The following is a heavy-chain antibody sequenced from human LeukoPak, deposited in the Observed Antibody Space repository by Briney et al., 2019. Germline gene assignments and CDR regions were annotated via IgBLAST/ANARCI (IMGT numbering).Heavy chain of an antibody. D-gene: IGHD1-1*01. J-gene: IGHJ4*02. CDR2: INHSGST. CDR1: GGSFSGYY. V-gene: IGHV4-34*01. CDR3: ARAGPPPHSATYQGTFDY. Sequence: PSETLSLTCAVYGGSFSGYYWSWIRQPPGKGLEWIGEINHSGSTNYNPSLKSRVTISVDTSKNQFSLKLSSVTAADTAVYYCARAGPPPHSATYQGTFDYWGQGTLVTVSS.